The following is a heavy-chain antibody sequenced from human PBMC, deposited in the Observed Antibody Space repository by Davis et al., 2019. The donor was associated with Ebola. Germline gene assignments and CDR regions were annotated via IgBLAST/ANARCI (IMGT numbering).Heavy chain of an antibody. CDR2: IAVYNGDT. CDR3: ARIAAESDYGMDV. D-gene: IGHD6-13*01. J-gene: IGHJ6*02. CDR1: EYSFTSYD. Sequence: ASVKVSCKASEYSFTSYDINWVRQATGQGLAWMGWIAVYNGDTKYAHEIQGRVTMTTDISTDTVYMDLRGLRSDDTAVYFCARIAAESDYGMDVWGQGTTVTVSS. V-gene: IGHV1-18*01.